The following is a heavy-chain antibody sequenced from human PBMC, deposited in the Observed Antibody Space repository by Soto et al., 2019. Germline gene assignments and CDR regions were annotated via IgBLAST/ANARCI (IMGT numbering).Heavy chain of an antibody. CDR1: GGSISSGGYS. Sequence: QVQLQESGPGLVKPSQTLSLTCTVSGGSISSGGYSWSWIRQQPGKGLEYIGYIHNSGTTYYNTSLQIQVTISMDTSKNPFSLKFSSVSAADTAVYYCARDRRDWFDPWGQGTLVTVSS. J-gene: IGHJ5*02. CDR2: IHNSGTT. CDR3: ARDRRDWFDP. V-gene: IGHV4-31*01.